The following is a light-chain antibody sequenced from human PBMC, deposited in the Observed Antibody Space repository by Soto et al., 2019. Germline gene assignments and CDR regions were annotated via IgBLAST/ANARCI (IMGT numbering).Light chain of an antibody. CDR3: QQCGSSPLT. J-gene: IGKJ4*01. CDR2: GAS. CDR1: QSISSNC. Sequence: IVLTQSPGTLYLSPGERATLSCRAGQSISSNCLAWYQQKSGQTPRLLIYGASSRATGIPDRFSGSGSGTDFTLTISRLEPEDFAVYYCQQCGSSPLTFGGGTKVEIK. V-gene: IGKV3-20*01.